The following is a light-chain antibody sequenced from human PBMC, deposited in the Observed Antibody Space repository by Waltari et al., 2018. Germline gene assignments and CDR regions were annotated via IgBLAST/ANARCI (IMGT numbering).Light chain of an antibody. CDR3: ATWDDSLNGL. CDR1: SSNIGSKS. CDR2: SNN. V-gene: IGLV1-44*01. Sequence: QSVLTQPPSVSGTPGQRVSISCSGNSSNIGSKSVNWYQQVPGTAPKLLIYSNNQRPSGVPDRFSGSKSGTSASLAISGLQSEDEADYYCATWDDSLNGLFGGGTKLTVL. J-gene: IGLJ2*01.